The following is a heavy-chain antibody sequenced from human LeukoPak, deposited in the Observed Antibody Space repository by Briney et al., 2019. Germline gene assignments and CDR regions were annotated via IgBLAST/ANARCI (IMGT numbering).Heavy chain of an antibody. V-gene: IGHV7-4-1*01. CDR3: ARAEGYCSSTSCYHP. J-gene: IGHJ5*02. D-gene: IGHD2-2*01. CDR2: INTNTGNP. Sequence: RASVKLSCKASGYTFTSYSMNWVRQAPGQGLEWMVWINTNTGNPTYAQGFTGRFVFSLDTSVSTAYLQISGLKADDTAVYYCARAEGYCSSTSCYHPWGQGTLVTVSS. CDR1: GYTFTSYS.